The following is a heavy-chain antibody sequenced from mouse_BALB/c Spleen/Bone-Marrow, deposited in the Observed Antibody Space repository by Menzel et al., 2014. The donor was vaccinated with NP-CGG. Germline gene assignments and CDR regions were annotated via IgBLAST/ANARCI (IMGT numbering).Heavy chain of an antibody. CDR2: IWSGGST. V-gene: IGHV2-2*01. J-gene: IGHJ4*01. Sequence: QVQLKDSGPGLVQPSQSLSITCTVSGFSLTSDGIHWVRQSPRKGLEWLGVIWSGGSTDYNEAFISRLNISKDNSKSQVFFTMNSLQADDTAIYYCARNGHYYAMDFWGQGTSVRLL. CDR3: ARNGHYYAMDF. CDR1: GFSLTSDG.